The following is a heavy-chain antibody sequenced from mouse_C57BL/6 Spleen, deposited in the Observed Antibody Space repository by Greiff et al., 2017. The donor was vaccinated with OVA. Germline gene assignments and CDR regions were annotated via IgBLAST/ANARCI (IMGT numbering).Heavy chain of an antibody. CDR3: ASLIYYDYDGYFDV. CDR1: GYTFTSYG. V-gene: IGHV1-81*01. CDR2: IYPRSGNT. J-gene: IGHJ1*03. Sequence: QVQLQQSGAELARPGASVKLSCKASGYTFTSYGISWVKQRTGQGLEWIGEIYPRSGNTYYNEKFKGKATLTADKSSSTAYMELRSLTSEDSAVYFCASLIYYDYDGYFDVWGTGTTVTVSS. D-gene: IGHD2-4*01.